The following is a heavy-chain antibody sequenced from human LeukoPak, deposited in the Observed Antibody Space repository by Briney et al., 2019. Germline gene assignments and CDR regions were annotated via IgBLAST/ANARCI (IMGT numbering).Heavy chain of an antibody. CDR1: GASISSHY. CDR2: IFYSGST. Sequence: PSETLSLTCTVSGASISSHYWSWIRQPPGKGLEWIGYIFYSGSTNYHPSLKSRVTISVDASKNQFSLKLTSATAADTAVYYCARHGYYASGSYLWDYWGQGTLVTVSS. V-gene: IGHV4-59*08. J-gene: IGHJ4*02. D-gene: IGHD3-10*01. CDR3: ARHGYYASGSYLWDY.